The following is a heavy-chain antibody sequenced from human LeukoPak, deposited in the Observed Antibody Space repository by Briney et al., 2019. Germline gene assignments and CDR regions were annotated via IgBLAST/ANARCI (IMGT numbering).Heavy chain of an antibody. CDR1: GFTVSSNY. D-gene: IGHD3-10*01. CDR3: ASSWFGELLFPNLDY. CDR2: IYSGGST. J-gene: IGHJ4*02. Sequence: QPGGSLRLSCAASGFTVSSNYMSWVRQAPGKGLEWVSVIYSGGSTYYADSVKGRFTISRDNSKNTLYLQMNSLRAEDTAVYYCASSWFGELLFPNLDYWGQGTLVTVSS. V-gene: IGHV3-66*01.